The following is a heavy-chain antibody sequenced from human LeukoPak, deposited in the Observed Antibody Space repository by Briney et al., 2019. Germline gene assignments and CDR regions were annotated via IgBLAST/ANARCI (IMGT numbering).Heavy chain of an antibody. D-gene: IGHD3-9*01. Sequence: ASVKVSCKASGYIFTNYGISWVRQAPAQGLEWMGWISAYNSDIKYAQNLQGRVTMTTDKSPSTAYLEPRSLGSDDTAVYYWTRPDGRHLRYYFDYWGQGTLVTVSS. CDR1: GYIFTNYG. CDR3: TRPDGRHLRYYFDY. J-gene: IGHJ4*02. V-gene: IGHV1-18*01. CDR2: ISAYNSDI.